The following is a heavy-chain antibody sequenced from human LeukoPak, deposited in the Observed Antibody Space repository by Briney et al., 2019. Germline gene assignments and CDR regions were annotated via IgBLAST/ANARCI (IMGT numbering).Heavy chain of an antibody. CDR2: INPNSGGT. V-gene: IGHV1-2*02. J-gene: IGHJ4*02. Sequence: PGASVKVSCKASGYTFTGYYMHWVRQAPGQGLEWMGWINPNSGGTNYAQKFQGRVTMTRDTSISTAYMELSRLRSDDTAVYYCARARIITIFGVVTPYYFDYWGQGTLVTVSS. CDR1: GYTFTGYY. CDR3: ARARIITIFGVVTPYYFDY. D-gene: IGHD3-3*01.